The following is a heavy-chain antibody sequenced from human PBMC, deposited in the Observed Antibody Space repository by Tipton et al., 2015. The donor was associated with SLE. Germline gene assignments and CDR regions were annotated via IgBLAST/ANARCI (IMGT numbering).Heavy chain of an antibody. CDR1: GFTFSSYA. Sequence: GSLRLSCAASGFTFSSYAMHWVRQAPGKGLEWVSYISANTINTDYADSVKDRFTISRDNAMKSLYLQMNTLRAEDTAVYYCARDLFRAYDFWPSHYYYYGMDVWGQGTTVTVSS. V-gene: IGHV3-48*04. CDR2: ISANTINT. D-gene: IGHD3-3*01. J-gene: IGHJ6*02. CDR3: ARDLFRAYDFWPSHYYYYGMDV.